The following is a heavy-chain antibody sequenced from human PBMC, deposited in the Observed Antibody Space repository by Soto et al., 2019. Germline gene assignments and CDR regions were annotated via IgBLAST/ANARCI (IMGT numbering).Heavy chain of an antibody. D-gene: IGHD3-9*01. Sequence: AETLSLTCAVSGYSISSGYYWGVIRQPPGKGLEWIGSIYHSGSTYYNPSLKSRVTISVDTSKNQFSLKLSSVTAADTAVYYCARDHPTISWSVGMDVWGQGTTVTVSS. V-gene: IGHV4-38-2*02. CDR3: ARDHPTISWSVGMDV. CDR2: IYHSGST. J-gene: IGHJ6*02. CDR1: GYSISSGYY.